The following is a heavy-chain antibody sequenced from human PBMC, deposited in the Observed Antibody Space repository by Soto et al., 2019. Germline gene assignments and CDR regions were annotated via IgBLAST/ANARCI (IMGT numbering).Heavy chain of an antibody. D-gene: IGHD3-3*01. CDR3: AHTHGVTIFGVVPEADYYYYGMDV. Sequence: GSGPTLVNPTQTLTLTCTFSGFSLSTSGVGVGWIRQPPGKALEWLALIYWDDDKRYIPSLKSRLTIPKDTSKNQVVLTMTNMDPVDTATYYCAHTHGVTIFGVVPEADYYYYGMDVWGQGTTVTVSS. CDR2: IYWDDDK. J-gene: IGHJ6*02. V-gene: IGHV2-5*02. CDR1: GFSLSTSGVG.